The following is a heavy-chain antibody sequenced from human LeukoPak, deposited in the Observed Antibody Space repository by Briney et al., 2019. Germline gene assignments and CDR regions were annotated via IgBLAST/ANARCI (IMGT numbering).Heavy chain of an antibody. Sequence: SETLSLTCTVSGGSISTNYYWGWIRQPPGRGLEWIGNIFYSGSTYYSPSLKSRVTISLDTSRNQFSLKLNSVTAADTAVYYYAKSNGYGLVDIWGQGTMVTVSS. CDR1: GGSISTNYY. J-gene: IGHJ3*02. D-gene: IGHD3-10*01. CDR2: IFYSGST. V-gene: IGHV4-39*07. CDR3: AKSNGYGLVDI.